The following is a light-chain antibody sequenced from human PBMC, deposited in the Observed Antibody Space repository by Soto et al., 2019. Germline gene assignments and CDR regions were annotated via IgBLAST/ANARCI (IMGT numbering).Light chain of an antibody. CDR1: QSVSSSY. CDR2: GAS. V-gene: IGKV3-20*01. CDR3: QQYGSSPLFT. J-gene: IGKJ3*01. Sequence: EIVLTQSPGTLSLSPGERATLSCRASQSVSSSYLAWYQQKPGQAPRLLIYGASGRATGIPDRFSGSGSGTDFTLTISRLEPEDCAVYYCQQYGSSPLFTFGPGTKLDIK.